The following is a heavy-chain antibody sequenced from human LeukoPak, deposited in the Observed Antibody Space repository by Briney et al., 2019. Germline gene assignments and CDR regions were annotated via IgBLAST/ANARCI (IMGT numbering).Heavy chain of an antibody. CDR2: ISGYNGNT. CDR3: ARVAGSTGVDY. Sequence: ASVKVSCKASGYSFTSYVISWVRQAPGQGLEWMGWISGYNGNTNYAQKLQGRVTMTTETSTSTAYMELRGLRSDDTAVYYCARVAGSTGVDYWGQGTLVTVSS. D-gene: IGHD6-19*01. V-gene: IGHV1-18*01. CDR1: GYSFTSYV. J-gene: IGHJ4*02.